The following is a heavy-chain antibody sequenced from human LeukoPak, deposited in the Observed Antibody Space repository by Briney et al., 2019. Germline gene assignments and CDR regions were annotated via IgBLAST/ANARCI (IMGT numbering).Heavy chain of an antibody. Sequence: GGSLRLTCAASGFTFSSYEMNWVRQAPGKGLEWVSYISSSGSTIYYADSVKGRFTISRDNAKNSLYLQMNSLRAEDTAVYYCARFPGTYYLDVWGKGTTVTVSS. CDR2: ISSSGSTI. CDR1: GFTFSSYE. J-gene: IGHJ6*03. V-gene: IGHV3-48*03. CDR3: ARFPGTYYLDV.